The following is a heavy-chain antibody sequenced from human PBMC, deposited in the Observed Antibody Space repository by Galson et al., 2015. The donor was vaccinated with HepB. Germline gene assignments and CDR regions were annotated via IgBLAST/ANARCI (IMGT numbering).Heavy chain of an antibody. J-gene: IGHJ6*02. CDR1: GFSFSSYG. CDR3: AKDPLIRGVVTDSGMDV. D-gene: IGHD3-10*01. V-gene: IGHV3-30*02. CDR2: IHYDGSNK. Sequence: SLRLSCAASGFSFSSYGIHWLRQAPGKGLEWVTFIHYDGSNKYYADSVKGRFTISRDNSKNTLYLHMNSLRAEDTALYYCAKDPLIRGVVTDSGMDVRGQGTSVTVSS.